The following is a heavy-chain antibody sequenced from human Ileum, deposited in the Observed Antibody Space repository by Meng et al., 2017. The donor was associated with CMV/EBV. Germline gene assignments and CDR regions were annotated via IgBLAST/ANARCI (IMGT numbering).Heavy chain of an antibody. D-gene: IGHD3-22*01. V-gene: IGHV4-30-4*08. Sequence: QGHLQESGPGLVEPSQTLSLTCTVSGNSISSANYFWNWIRQPPGKGLEWIGYISYSGSTYYNPSLKSRITISKDTSKNQFSLRLNSVTAADTAVYYCATRPPQRNYYGVIDYWGQGTLVTVSS. J-gene: IGHJ4*02. CDR3: ATRPPQRNYYGVIDY. CDR1: GNSISSANYF. CDR2: ISYSGST.